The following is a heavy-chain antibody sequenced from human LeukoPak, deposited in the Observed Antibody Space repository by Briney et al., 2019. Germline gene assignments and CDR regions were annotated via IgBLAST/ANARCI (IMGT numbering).Heavy chain of an antibody. J-gene: IGHJ4*02. Sequence: GGSLRLSCAASGFTVSSNYMSWVRQAPGKGLEWISYISSSGSTIYYADSVKGRFTISRDNGKNSLYLQMNSLRAEDTAVYYGARVHLKTLMEVFANWGQGTLVTVSS. V-gene: IGHV3-48*03. CDR2: ISSSGSTI. CDR3: ARVHLKTLMEVFAN. D-gene: IGHD2-8*01. CDR1: GFTVSSNY.